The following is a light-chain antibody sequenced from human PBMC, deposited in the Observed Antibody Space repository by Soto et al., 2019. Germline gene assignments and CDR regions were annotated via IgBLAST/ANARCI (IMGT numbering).Light chain of an antibody. V-gene: IGKV3-11*01. CDR3: QQGTNWPLYT. J-gene: IGKJ2*01. Sequence: EIVLTQSPATLSLSPGERATLSCRASQSVSSYLAWYQKKPGQAPRLLIYDASNRATCIPARFSGSGSGTDFTLTISSLEPEDFAVYYCQQGTNWPLYTFGQGTKLEIK. CDR1: QSVSSY. CDR2: DAS.